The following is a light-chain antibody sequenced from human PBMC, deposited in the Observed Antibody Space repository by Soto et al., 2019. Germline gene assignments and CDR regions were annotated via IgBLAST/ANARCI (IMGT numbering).Light chain of an antibody. CDR3: LQYHTYRT. J-gene: IGKJ1*01. CDR1: QSISSW. CDR2: DAS. Sequence: DIQTTPYPSPLSASVGDRVTITCLASQSISSWLAWYQQKPGKAPKLLIYDASSLESGVPSRFSGSGSGTEFTLTISSLQPDDFATYYCLQYHTYRTFGQGTKVDI. V-gene: IGKV1-5*01.